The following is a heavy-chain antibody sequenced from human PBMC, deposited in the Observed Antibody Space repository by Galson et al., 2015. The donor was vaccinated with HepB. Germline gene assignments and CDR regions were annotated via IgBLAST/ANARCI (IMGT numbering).Heavy chain of an antibody. D-gene: IGHD3-10*01. CDR3: ARGFNRVY. CDR2: ISYDGSNK. CDR1: GFTFSSYA. Sequence: SLRLSCAASGFTFSSYAMHWVRQAPGKGLEWVAVISYDGSNKYYADSVKGRFTISRDNSKNTLYLQMNSLRAEDTAVYYCARGFNRVYWGQGTLVTVSS. J-gene: IGHJ4*02. V-gene: IGHV3-30-3*01.